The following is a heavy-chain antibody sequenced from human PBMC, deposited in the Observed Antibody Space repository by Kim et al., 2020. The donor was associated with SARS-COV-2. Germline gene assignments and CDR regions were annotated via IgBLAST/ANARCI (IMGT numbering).Heavy chain of an antibody. J-gene: IGHJ4*02. CDR2: ISTDGSIT. CDR3: ASLRPYCSGGSCHSDY. CDR1: AFTFSSQY. V-gene: IGHV3-74*01. Sequence: EGSLRLSCAASAFTFSSQYMHWVRQVPGKGLVWVSRISTDGSITNYADSVKGRFTISRDNARNTLYLQMNSLRAEDTAVYYCASLRPYCSGGSCHSDYWGQGTLVTVSS. D-gene: IGHD2-15*01.